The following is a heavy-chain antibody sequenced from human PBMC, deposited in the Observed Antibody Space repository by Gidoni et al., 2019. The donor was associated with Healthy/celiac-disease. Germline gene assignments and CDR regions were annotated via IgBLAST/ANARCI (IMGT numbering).Heavy chain of an antibody. CDR1: GGSISSGSYY. V-gene: IGHV4-61*02. CDR3: ARDRYYYDSSGTPPGFDL. Sequence: QVQLQESGPGLVKPSQTLSLTCTVSGGSISSGSYYWSWIRQPAGKGLEWIGRIYTSGSTNYNPSLKSRVTISVDTSKNQFSLKLSSVTAADTAVYYCARDRYYYDSSGTPPGFDLWGRGTLVTVSS. J-gene: IGHJ2*01. D-gene: IGHD3-22*01. CDR2: IYTSGST.